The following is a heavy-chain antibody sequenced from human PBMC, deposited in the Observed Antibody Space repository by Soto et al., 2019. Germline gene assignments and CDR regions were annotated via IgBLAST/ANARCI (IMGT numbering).Heavy chain of an antibody. CDR2: ISTYSGDP. CDR3: ARVWGSYKAPSGGAGFDH. D-gene: IGHD3-16*01. V-gene: IGHV1-18*04. CDR1: GYSFTSNA. J-gene: IGHJ5*02. Sequence: ASVKVSCKTSGYSFTSNAITWVRQAPGQGLEWMGWISTYSGDPNYAQKFQGRVTMTTDTSTNTANMELRNLRSDDTAVYYCARVWGSYKAPSGGAGFDHWGQGTLVTVSS.